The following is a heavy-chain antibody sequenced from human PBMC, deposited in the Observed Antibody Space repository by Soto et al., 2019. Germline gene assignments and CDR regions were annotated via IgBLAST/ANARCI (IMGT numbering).Heavy chain of an antibody. CDR3: ARSRVTTVRSGQVDS. V-gene: IGHV1-69*12. CDR1: GGTFSSYA. Sequence: QVQLVQSGAEVKKPGSSVKVSCKASGGTFSSYAISWVRQAPGQGLEWMGGIIPSFGTANYAQKLQGRVTMTADESTSTAYRGLSNLIPEDTAVYYCARSRVTTVRSGQVDSWGHGPLVTVS. J-gene: IGHJ5*01. CDR2: IIPSFGTA. D-gene: IGHD4-17*01.